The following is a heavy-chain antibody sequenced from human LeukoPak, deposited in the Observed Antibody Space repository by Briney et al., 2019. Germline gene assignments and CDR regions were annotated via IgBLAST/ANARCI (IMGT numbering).Heavy chain of an antibody. Sequence: SETLSLTCDVNGGSLSGSYWSWIRQSPEKGLEWIGEINQSGNSNYNPSLKSRVTISVDTSKNQFSLKLSSVTAADTAVYYCAGRYYDFLYYYYYMDVWGKGTTVTVSS. D-gene: IGHD3-3*01. V-gene: IGHV4-34*01. CDR1: GGSLSGSY. CDR3: AGRYYDFLYYYYYMDV. CDR2: INQSGNS. J-gene: IGHJ6*03.